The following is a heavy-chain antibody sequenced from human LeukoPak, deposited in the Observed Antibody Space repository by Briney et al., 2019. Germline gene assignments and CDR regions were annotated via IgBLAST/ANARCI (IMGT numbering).Heavy chain of an antibody. J-gene: IGHJ2*01. Sequence: AGGSLRLSCAASGFTVSSNYINWVRQAPGKGLEWVSVLYSGGDTYYADSVKGRFTVSRDNSKNTLYLQMNSLGAEDTAVYYCARGTSGYCSTSRCYGSWYFDLWGRGTLVTVSS. CDR3: ARGTSGYCSTSRCYGSWYFDL. V-gene: IGHV3-53*01. D-gene: IGHD2-2*01. CDR2: LYSGGDT. CDR1: GFTVSSNY.